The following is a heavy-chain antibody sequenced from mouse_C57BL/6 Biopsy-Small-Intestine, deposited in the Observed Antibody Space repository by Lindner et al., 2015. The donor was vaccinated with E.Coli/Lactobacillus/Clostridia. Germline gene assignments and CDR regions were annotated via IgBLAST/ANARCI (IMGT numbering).Heavy chain of an antibody. J-gene: IGHJ1*03. CDR3: TRTGGNYGYFDV. D-gene: IGHD2-1*01. Sequence: VQLQESGPELVKPGASVKISCKASGYSFTDHNMNWVKQSNGKSLDWIGIINPNYGTTNYNQKFKGKATLTVDQSSRTAYMQLRSLTSEDSAVYYCTRTGGNYGYFDVWGTGTTVTISS. CDR2: INPNYGTT. V-gene: IGHV1-39*01. CDR1: GYSFTDHN.